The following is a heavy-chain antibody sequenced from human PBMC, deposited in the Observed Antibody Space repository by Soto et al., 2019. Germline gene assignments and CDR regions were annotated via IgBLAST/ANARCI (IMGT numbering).Heavy chain of an antibody. CDR1: GGTFSSYA. CDR3: ARGGYSYGYDYYYGMDV. J-gene: IGHJ6*02. CDR2: MNPNSGNT. Sequence: ASVKVSCKASGGTFSSYAISWVRQATGQGLEWMGWMNPNSGNTGYAQKLQGRVTMTTDTSTSTAYMELRSLRSDDTAVYYCARGGYSYGYDYYYGMDVWGQGTTVTVSS. V-gene: IGHV1-8*02. D-gene: IGHD5-18*01.